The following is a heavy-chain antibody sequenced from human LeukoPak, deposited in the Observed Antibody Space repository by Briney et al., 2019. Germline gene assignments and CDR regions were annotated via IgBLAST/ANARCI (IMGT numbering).Heavy chain of an antibody. D-gene: IGHD3-3*01. CDR1: GFTFSSYS. CDR2: ISSSSSYI. J-gene: IGHJ4*01. Sequence: PGGSLRLSCAASGFTFSSYSMNWVRQAPGKGLEWVSSISSSSSYIYYADSVKGRFTMSRDNAKNSLYLQMNSLRAEDTAVYYCARVPTDFGVVIASRYYFDHWGQEPWSPSPQ. V-gene: IGHV3-21*01. CDR3: ARVPTDFGVVIASRYYFDH.